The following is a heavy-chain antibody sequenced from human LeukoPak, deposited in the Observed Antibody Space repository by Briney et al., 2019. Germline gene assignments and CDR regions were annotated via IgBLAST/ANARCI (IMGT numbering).Heavy chain of an antibody. CDR3: ARGDCGGDCYSGSPDY. V-gene: IGHV5-51*01. CDR1: GYSFTSYW. Sequence: GESLKISCKGSGYSFTSYWIGWVRQMPGKGPEWMGIIYPGDSDTRYNPSFQGQVTISADKSISTAYLQWSSLKASDTAMYYCARGDCGGDCYSGSPDYWGQGTLVTVSS. J-gene: IGHJ4*02. D-gene: IGHD2-21*02. CDR2: IYPGDSDT.